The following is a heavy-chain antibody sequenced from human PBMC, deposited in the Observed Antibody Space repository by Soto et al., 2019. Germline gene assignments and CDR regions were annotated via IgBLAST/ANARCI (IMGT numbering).Heavy chain of an antibody. D-gene: IGHD4-4*01. CDR2: INAGNGNT. J-gene: IGHJ6*03. CDR1: GYTFTSYA. V-gene: IGHV1-3*01. Sequence: ASVKVSCKASGYTFTSYAMHWVRQAPGQRREWMGWINAGNGNTKYSQKFQGRVTITRDTSASTAYMELSSLRSEDTAVYYCAASKGGHDYSNYPYYYYMDVWGKGTTVTVS. CDR3: AASKGGHDYSNYPYYYYMDV.